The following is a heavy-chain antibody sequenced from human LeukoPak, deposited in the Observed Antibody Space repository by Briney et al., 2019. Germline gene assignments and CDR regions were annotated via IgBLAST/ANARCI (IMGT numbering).Heavy chain of an antibody. CDR2: ISSSSSYT. V-gene: IGHV3-11*05. CDR1: GFTVSSNY. J-gene: IGHJ3*02. Sequence: GGSLRLSCAASGFTVSSNYMSWVRQAPGKGLEWVSYISSSSSYTNYADSVKGRFTISRDNAKNSLYLQMNSLRAEDTAVYYCARGRYDSSGYNAFDIWGQGTMVTVSS. CDR3: ARGRYDSSGYNAFDI. D-gene: IGHD3-22*01.